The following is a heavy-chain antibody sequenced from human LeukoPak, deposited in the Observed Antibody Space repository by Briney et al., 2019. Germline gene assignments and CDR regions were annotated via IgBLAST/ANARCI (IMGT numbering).Heavy chain of an antibody. Sequence: SETLSLTCTVSGGSINNGGYYWSWIRQHPGKGLEWIGYIYYSGSSYYNPSLRSRVTISVDTSKNHFSLKLSSVTAADTAVYYCARTLDIVATHFDYWGQGTLVTVSS. CDR1: GGSINNGGYY. D-gene: IGHD5-12*01. J-gene: IGHJ4*02. CDR2: IYYSGSS. CDR3: ARTLDIVATHFDY. V-gene: IGHV4-30-4*01.